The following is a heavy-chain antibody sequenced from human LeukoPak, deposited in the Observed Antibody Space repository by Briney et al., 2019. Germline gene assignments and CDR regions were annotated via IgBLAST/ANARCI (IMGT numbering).Heavy chain of an antibody. V-gene: IGHV1-2*02. CDR1: GYTLTEFS. CDR3: ARGLDRVAADN. J-gene: IGHJ4*02. Sequence: ASVKVSCKVSGYTLTEFSMHWARQAPGQGLEWMGWINLKRGGTNYAQHFQGRVTMTRDTSITTAYMDLSSLTSDDTAVYYCARGLDRVAADNWGQGTLVTVSS. D-gene: IGHD6-19*01. CDR2: INLKRGGT.